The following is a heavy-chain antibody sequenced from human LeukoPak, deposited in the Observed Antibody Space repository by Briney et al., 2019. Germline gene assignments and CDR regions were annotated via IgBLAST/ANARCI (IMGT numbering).Heavy chain of an antibody. CDR3: ARDWPAVIADY. V-gene: IGHV1-18*01. CDR1: RYTFTSHG. D-gene: IGHD2-21*01. J-gene: IGHJ4*02. Sequence: ASVKVSCKASRYTFTSHGISWLRQAPGQGLEWMAWISVGNGDTNYAQKFQGRVTLTTDTSTSTAYMELRSLRSGDTAIYYCARDWPAVIADYWGQGTLVTVSS. CDR2: ISVGNGDT.